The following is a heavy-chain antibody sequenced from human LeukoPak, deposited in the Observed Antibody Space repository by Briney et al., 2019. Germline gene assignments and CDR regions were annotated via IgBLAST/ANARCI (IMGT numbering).Heavy chain of an antibody. CDR2: IYYSGST. Sequence: SETLSLTCTVSGGSISSYYWSWIRQPPGKGLEWIGYIYYSGSTNYNPSLKSRVTISVDTSKNQFSLKLSSLTAADTAVYYCARGSHYGDHDYLDYWGQGTLVTVSS. CDR1: GGSISSYY. V-gene: IGHV4-59*01. D-gene: IGHD4-17*01. J-gene: IGHJ4*02. CDR3: ARGSHYGDHDYLDY.